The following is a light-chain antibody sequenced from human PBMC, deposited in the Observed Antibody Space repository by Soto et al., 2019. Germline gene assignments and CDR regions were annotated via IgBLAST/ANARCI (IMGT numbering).Light chain of an antibody. Sequence: EIVLTQSPGTLSLSPGERATLSCRASQSVSSNYLAWYQQKRGQAPRLLIYGASSRATGIPTRFSGSGSGTDFTITISRLEPEDFEVYYCQQYDTSPRTFGQGTKVEI. CDR2: GAS. CDR3: QQYDTSPRT. J-gene: IGKJ1*01. V-gene: IGKV3-20*01. CDR1: QSVSSNY.